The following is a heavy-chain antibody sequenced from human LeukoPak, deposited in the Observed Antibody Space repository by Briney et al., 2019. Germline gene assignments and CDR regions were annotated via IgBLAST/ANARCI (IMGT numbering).Heavy chain of an antibody. CDR3: ARWSSSWYSFDY. D-gene: IGHD6-13*01. CDR1: GGSISSYY. J-gene: IGHJ4*02. Sequence: SETLSLTCTVSGGSISSYYWNWIRQPPGKGLEWIGYTSYSGSTNYNPSLKSRVTISVDTSKNQLSLRLSSVTAADTAVCYCARWSSSWYSFDYWGQGTLVTVSS. V-gene: IGHV4-59*01. CDR2: TSYSGST.